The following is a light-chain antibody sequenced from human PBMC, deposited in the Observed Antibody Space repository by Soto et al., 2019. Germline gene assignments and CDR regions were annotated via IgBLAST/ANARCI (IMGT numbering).Light chain of an antibody. CDR3: NSYTSSNTRV. J-gene: IGLJ1*01. CDR1: SSDVGGYSR. CDR2: EVS. V-gene: IGLV2-14*01. Sequence: QAVVTQPASVSGSPGQSITISCTGTSSDVGGYSRVSWYQHHPGKAPKLMIYEVSDRPSGVSNRFSGSKSGNTASLTISGLQAEDEADYYCNSYTSSNTRVFGTGTKLTVL.